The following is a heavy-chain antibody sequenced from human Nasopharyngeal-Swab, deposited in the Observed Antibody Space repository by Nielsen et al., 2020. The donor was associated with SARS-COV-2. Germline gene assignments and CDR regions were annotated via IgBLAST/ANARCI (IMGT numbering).Heavy chain of an antibody. CDR2: ISGSGGTI. Sequence: SGVSGFTLSNYAMNWVRQAPGKGLEWVSGISGSGGTIYYVDSVKGRFTISRDNSRNSLYLHMSNLRAEDTAIYYCAKGYSSGWFPYEYWGQGTLVTVSS. D-gene: IGHD6-19*01. V-gene: IGHV3-23*01. CDR3: AKGYSSGWFPYEY. CDR1: GFTLSNYA. J-gene: IGHJ4*02.